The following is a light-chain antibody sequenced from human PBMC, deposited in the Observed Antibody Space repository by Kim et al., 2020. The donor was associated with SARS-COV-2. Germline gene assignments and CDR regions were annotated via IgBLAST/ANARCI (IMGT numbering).Light chain of an antibody. J-gene: IGKJ5*01. CDR2: AAS. CDR1: QSISTY. CDR3: QPSFRTPPFT. V-gene: IGKV1-39*01. Sequence: DIKMTQSPSSLSASVGDRVTFTCRASQSISTYVNWYQQKPGKAPKLLIYAASSLQSGVPSRFSGSGSGTDFTLTITSLQPEVSATYYCQPSFRTPPFTICRGTRLEIK.